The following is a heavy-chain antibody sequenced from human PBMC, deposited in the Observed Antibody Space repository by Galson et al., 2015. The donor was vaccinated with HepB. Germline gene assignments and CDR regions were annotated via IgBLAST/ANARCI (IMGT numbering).Heavy chain of an antibody. CDR2: IIPILGIA. D-gene: IGHD6-13*01. Sequence: SVKVSCKASGGTFSSYTISWVRQAPGQGLEWMGRIIPILGIANYAQKFQGRVTITADKSTSTAYMELSSLRSEDTAVYYCARDSSIAAAGTGDWFDPWGQGTLVTVSS. J-gene: IGHJ5*02. CDR3: ARDSSIAAAGTGDWFDP. V-gene: IGHV1-69*04. CDR1: GGTFSSYT.